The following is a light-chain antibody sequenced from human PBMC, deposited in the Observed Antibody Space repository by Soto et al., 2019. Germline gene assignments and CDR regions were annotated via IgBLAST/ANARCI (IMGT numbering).Light chain of an antibody. V-gene: IGLV1-40*01. J-gene: IGLJ3*02. Sequence: QSVLTQPPSVSGAPGQRVTTSCTGTSSNIGAGYDVNWYQHLPGAAPKLLIYTNGNRPSGVPDRFSGSKSGTSASLAITGLQAEDEADYYCQSYDSGLSGSVFGGGTKVTVL. CDR1: SSNIGAGYD. CDR2: TNG. CDR3: QSYDSGLSGSV.